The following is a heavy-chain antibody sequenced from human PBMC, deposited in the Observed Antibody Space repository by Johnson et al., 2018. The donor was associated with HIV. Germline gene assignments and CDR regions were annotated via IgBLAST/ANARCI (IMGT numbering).Heavy chain of an antibody. D-gene: IGHD3-3*01. CDR2: LDWSGART. J-gene: IGHJ3*02. Sequence: VQLVESGGGLVQPGGSLRLSCSASGFTFDDYGMSWVRQAPGKGLEWVSGLDWSGARTGYADSVKGRFTISRDNAKKLLYLQMYSLRAEDTAVYYCAKDLGWFSGFDIWGQGTMVTVSS. CDR3: AKDLGWFSGFDI. V-gene: IGHV3-20*04. CDR1: GFTFDDYG.